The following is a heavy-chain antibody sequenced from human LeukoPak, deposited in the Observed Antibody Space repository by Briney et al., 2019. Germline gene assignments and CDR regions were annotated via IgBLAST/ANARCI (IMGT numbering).Heavy chain of an antibody. CDR1: GGSFSGYY. Sequence: QSSETLSLTCAVYGGSFSGYYWSWIRQPPGKGLEWIGEINHSGSTNYNPSLKSRVTISVDTSKNQFSLKLSSVTAADTAVYYCARGSGTVTTKFLGRYYYYYGMDVWGQGTTVTVSS. CDR2: INHSGST. V-gene: IGHV4-34*01. D-gene: IGHD4-4*01. CDR3: ARGSGTVTTKFLGRYYYYYGMDV. J-gene: IGHJ6*02.